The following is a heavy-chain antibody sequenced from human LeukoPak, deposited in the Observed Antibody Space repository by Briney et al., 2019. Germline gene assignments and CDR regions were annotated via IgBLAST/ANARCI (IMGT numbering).Heavy chain of an antibody. CDR2: FDPEDGET. CDR1: GYTLTELS. CDR3: ATRGFSGYGDYYGY. Sequence: ASVKVSCKVSGYTLTELSMHWVRQAPGEGLEWMGGFDPEDGETVYAQKFQGRVTMTEDTSTDTAYMELSSLRSEDTAVYYCATRGFSGYGDYYGYWGQGTLVTVSS. J-gene: IGHJ4*02. V-gene: IGHV1-24*01. D-gene: IGHD4-17*01.